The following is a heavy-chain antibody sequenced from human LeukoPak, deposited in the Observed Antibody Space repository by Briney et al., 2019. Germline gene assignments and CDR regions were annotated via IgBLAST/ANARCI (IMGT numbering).Heavy chain of an antibody. V-gene: IGHV4-59*12. D-gene: IGHD2-21*02. CDR3: ARGGDWLFDY. J-gene: IGHJ4*02. CDR1: GGSISSYY. CDR2: IYDSGST. Sequence: SETLSLTCTVSGGSISSYYWSWIRQPPGKGLEWIGYIYDSGSTNYNPSLKSRVTISVDKSKNQFSLELNSVTAADTAVYYCARGGDWLFDYWGQGILVTVSS.